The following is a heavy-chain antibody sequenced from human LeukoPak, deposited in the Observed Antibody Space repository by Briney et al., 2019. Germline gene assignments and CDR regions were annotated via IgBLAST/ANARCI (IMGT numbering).Heavy chain of an antibody. Sequence: PGGSLRLSCAASGFTVSSNYMSWVRQAPGKGLEWVSLIDSGGNTYYGDSVRGRFTISRDNSKNTLYLQMNSLRAEDTAVYYCARVAFRSSSYISGIDYWGQGNPVTVSS. J-gene: IGHJ4*02. CDR2: IDSGGNT. CDR1: GFTVSSNY. D-gene: IGHD6-6*01. CDR3: ARVAFRSSSYISGIDY. V-gene: IGHV3-53*01.